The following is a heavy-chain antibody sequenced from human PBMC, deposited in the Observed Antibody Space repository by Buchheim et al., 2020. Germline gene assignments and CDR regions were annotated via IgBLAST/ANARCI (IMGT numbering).Heavy chain of an antibody. CDR1: GGTFSTSA. V-gene: IGHV1-69*01. Sequence: QVQLVQSGAEVKKPGSSVKVSCKASGGTFSTSAISWVRQAPGQELEWMGGIIPIFGTPNYAQKFQGRVTISADESTSTAYMELSRLRSEDTAVYYCARGPDSSTYYYFFWGQGTL. CDR3: ARGPDSSTYYYFF. D-gene: IGHD3-22*01. J-gene: IGHJ4*02. CDR2: IIPIFGTP.